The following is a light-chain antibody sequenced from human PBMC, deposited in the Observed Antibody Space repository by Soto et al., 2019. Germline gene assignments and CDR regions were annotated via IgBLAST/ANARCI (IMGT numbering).Light chain of an antibody. CDR3: QQYNNWSKA. CDR2: SSS. Sequence: VLTQSPGTLSLSPGDRATLSCRASQSVSSTYLAWYQQRPGQAPRLLIYSSSSRASGIPDRFSGSGSGTDFTLTISSLQSEDFAVYYCQQYNNWSKAFGPGTKVDIK. CDR1: QSVSSTY. J-gene: IGKJ3*01. V-gene: IGKV3-20*01.